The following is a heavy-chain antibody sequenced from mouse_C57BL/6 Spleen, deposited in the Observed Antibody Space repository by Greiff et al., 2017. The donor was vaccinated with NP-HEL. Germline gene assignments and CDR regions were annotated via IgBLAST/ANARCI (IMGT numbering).Heavy chain of an antibody. CDR2: INPNNGGT. CDR3: ARSLSYYYGSSYFFDD. CDR1: GYTFTDYN. D-gene: IGHD1-1*01. V-gene: IGHV1-22*01. Sequence: VQLQQSGPELVKPGASVKMSCKASGYTFTDYNMHWVKQSHGKSLEWIGYINPNNGGTSYNQKFKGKATLTVNKSSSTAYMELRSLTSEDSAVYYCARSLSYYYGSSYFFDDGGQGTTLTVSS. J-gene: IGHJ2*01.